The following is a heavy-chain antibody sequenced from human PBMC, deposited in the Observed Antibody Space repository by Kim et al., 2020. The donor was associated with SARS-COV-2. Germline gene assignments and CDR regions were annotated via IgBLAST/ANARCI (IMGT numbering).Heavy chain of an antibody. CDR2: IYSGGST. Sequence: GGSLRLSCAASGFTVSSNYMSWVRQAPGKGLEWVSVIYSGGSTYYADSVKGRFTISRDNSKNTLYLQMNSLRAEDTAVYYCARDRISVGATYFDYWGQGTLVTVSS. V-gene: IGHV3-66*01. CDR3: ARDRISVGATYFDY. J-gene: IGHJ4*02. D-gene: IGHD1-26*01. CDR1: GFTVSSNY.